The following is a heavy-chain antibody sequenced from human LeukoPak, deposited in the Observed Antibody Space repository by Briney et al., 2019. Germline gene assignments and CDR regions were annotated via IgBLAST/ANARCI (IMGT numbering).Heavy chain of an antibody. D-gene: IGHD3-10*01. CDR1: GFTFTKYW. V-gene: IGHV3-7*01. CDR2: IKEDGSEK. Sequence: GGSPRLSCAASGFTFTKYWMSWVRQAPGKGLEWVANIKEDGSEKHFVDSVKGRFTISRDNAKNSLYLQMNSLRAEDTAIYYCARDLYAPRYYYGSGSSFDYWGQGTLVTVSS. CDR3: ARDLYAPRYYYGSGSSFDY. J-gene: IGHJ4*02.